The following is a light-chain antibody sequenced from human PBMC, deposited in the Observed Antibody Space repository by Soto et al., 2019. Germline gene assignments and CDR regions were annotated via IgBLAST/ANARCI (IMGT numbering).Light chain of an antibody. CDR1: STDANFYKY. CDR3: SSYVGATVV. Sequence: QSALTQPPSASGSPGQSVTISCTGTSTDANFYKYVSWYQQHPGKVPKLILFEATRRPSGVPDRFSGSKSANTASLTVSGLRPDDEADYYCSSYVGATVVFGGGTKLTVL. J-gene: IGLJ2*01. CDR2: EAT. V-gene: IGLV2-8*01.